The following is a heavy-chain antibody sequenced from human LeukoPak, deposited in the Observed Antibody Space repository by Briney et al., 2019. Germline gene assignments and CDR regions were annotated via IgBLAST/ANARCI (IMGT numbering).Heavy chain of an antibody. D-gene: IGHD1-7*01. V-gene: IGHV1-2*02. CDR1: GYTFTGYY. CDR2: INPNSGGT. CDR3: ARGGRLELLLIFYHYMDV. J-gene: IGHJ6*03. Sequence: GASVKVSCKASGYTFTGYYMHWVRQAPGQGLEWMGWINPNSGGTNYAQQFQGRVTMTRDTSISAAYMELSSLRSDDTAVYYCARGGRLELLLIFYHYMDVWGKGTTVTVSS.